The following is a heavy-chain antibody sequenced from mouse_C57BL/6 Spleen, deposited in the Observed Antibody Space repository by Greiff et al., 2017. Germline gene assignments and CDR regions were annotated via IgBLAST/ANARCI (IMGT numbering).Heavy chain of an antibody. J-gene: IGHJ2*01. CDR3: ARVYGSSYVDY. D-gene: IGHD1-1*01. CDR1: GYTFTSYW. V-gene: IGHV1-64*01. Sequence: QVQLQQPGAELVKPGASVKLSCKASGYTFTSYWMHWVKQRPGQGLEWIGMIHPNSGSTNYNEKFKSKATLTVDKSSSTAYMQLSSLTSEDSAVYCCARVYGSSYVDYWGQGTTLTVSS. CDR2: IHPNSGST.